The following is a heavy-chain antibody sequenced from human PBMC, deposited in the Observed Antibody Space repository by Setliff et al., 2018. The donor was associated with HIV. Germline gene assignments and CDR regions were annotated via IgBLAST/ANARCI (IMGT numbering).Heavy chain of an antibody. CDR2: MNPNSGNT. Sequence: GASVKVSCKASGYTFTSYDINWVRQATGQGLEWMGWMNPNSGNTGYAQKFQGRVTMTRSTSISTAYMELSSLRSDDTAIYYCAKPFGSDGSRQLDSWGQGTLVTVSS. CDR3: AKPFGSDGSRQLDS. CDR1: GYTFTSYD. J-gene: IGHJ4*02. V-gene: IGHV1-8*02. D-gene: IGHD2-15*01.